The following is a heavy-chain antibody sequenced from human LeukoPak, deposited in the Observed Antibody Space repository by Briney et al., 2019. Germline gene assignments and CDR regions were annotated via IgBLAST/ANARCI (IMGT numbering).Heavy chain of an antibody. Sequence: ASVKVSCKASGYTFTSYGIRWVRQAPGQGFEWMGWISAYNGNTNYAQKLQGRVTMTTDTSTSTAYMELRSPRSDDTAVYYCARDLTFPTVTIDYWGQGTLVTVSS. D-gene: IGHD4-17*01. CDR2: ISAYNGNT. J-gene: IGHJ4*02. V-gene: IGHV1-18*01. CDR1: GYTFTSYG. CDR3: ARDLTFPTVTIDY.